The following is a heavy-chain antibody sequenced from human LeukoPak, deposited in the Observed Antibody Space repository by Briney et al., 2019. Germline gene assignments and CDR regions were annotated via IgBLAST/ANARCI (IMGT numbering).Heavy chain of an antibody. J-gene: IGHJ6*03. D-gene: IGHD1-26*01. CDR1: GYTFTGYY. Sequence: ASVKVSCKASGYTFTGYYMHWVRQAPGQGLEWMGWINPSSGGTNYAQKFHGRVTMTRDTSISTVYMELSRLRSDDTAVYYCARGVGAHYYYYMDVWGKGTTVTISS. CDR3: ARGVGAHYYYYMDV. CDR2: INPSSGGT. V-gene: IGHV1-2*02.